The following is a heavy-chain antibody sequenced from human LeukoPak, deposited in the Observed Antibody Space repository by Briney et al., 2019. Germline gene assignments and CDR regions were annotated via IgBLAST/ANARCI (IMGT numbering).Heavy chain of an antibody. CDR1: GGSISSYY. D-gene: IGHD3-3*01. CDR2: IYYSGST. V-gene: IGHV4-59*08. Sequence: SETLSLTCTVSGGSISSYYWSWIRQPPGKGLEWIGYIYYSGSTNYNPSLKSRVTISVDTSKNQFSLKLSSVTAADTAVYYCARGSSYDFWSGRNWFDPWGQGTLVTVSS. CDR3: ARGSSYDFWSGRNWFDP. J-gene: IGHJ5*02.